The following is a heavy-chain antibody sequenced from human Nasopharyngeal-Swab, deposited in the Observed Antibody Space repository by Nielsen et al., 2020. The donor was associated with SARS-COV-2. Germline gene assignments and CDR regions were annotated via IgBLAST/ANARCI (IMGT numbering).Heavy chain of an antibody. CDR1: GFTFSSYA. V-gene: IGHV3-21*01. Sequence: GGSLRLSCAASGFTFSSYAMSWVRQAPGKGLEWVSAISSSGDYIYYAASVRGRFTISRDNAKNSLYLQMNSLRAEDTAVYYCTRDTPAMFAYWGQGTLVTVSS. CDR3: TRDTPAMFAY. J-gene: IGHJ4*02. CDR2: ISSSGDYI.